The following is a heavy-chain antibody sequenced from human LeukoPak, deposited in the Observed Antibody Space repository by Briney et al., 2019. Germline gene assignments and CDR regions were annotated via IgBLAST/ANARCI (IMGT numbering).Heavy chain of an antibody. CDR2: ISSSSSTI. CDR3: ARDSVFDY. V-gene: IGHV3-48*02. J-gene: IGHJ4*02. Sequence: GGSLRLSCAASGFTVSSNYMSWVRQAPGKGLEWVSYISSSSSTIYYADSVKGRFAISRDNAKNSLYLQMNSVRDEDTAVYYCARDSVFDYWGQGTLVTVSS. CDR1: GFTVSSNY. D-gene: IGHD3-10*02.